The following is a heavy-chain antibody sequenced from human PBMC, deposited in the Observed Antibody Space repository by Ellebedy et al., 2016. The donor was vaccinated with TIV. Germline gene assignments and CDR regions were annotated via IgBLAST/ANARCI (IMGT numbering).Heavy chain of an antibody. CDR3: ARALYYDSSGYNYYYYGMDV. Sequence: MPSETLSLTCGVYGGSFSGYYWSWIRQPPGKGLEWIGEINHIGTTNYNPSLESRVTISVDRSKNQFSLKLSSVTAADTAVYYCARALYYDSSGYNYYYYGMDVWGQGTTVTVSS. CDR1: GGSFSGYY. CDR2: INHIGTT. D-gene: IGHD3-22*01. V-gene: IGHV4-34*01. J-gene: IGHJ6*02.